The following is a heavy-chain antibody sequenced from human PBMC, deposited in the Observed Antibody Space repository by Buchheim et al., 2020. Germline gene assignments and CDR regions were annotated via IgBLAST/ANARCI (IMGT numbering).Heavy chain of an antibody. J-gene: IGHJ4*02. Sequence: QVQLVESGGGVVLPGRSLRLSCAASGFTFSAYAMHWVRQAPGKGLEWVALILYDGSNKYYADSVKCRFTISRDNSKNTVYLQTNSLRAEDTAIYYCAKDWWSAGRYYQIDHWGQGTL. V-gene: IGHV3-30*18. CDR3: AKDWWSAGRYYQIDH. CDR2: ILYDGSNK. CDR1: GFTFSAYA. D-gene: IGHD3-10*01.